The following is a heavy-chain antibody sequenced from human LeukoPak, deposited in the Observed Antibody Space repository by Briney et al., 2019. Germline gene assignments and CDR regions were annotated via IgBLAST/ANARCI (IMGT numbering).Heavy chain of an antibody. J-gene: IGHJ6*02. CDR2: IRGSGGST. CDR3: AKDLNSYAYSYYGMDV. CDR1: GFTFSSYA. V-gene: IGHV3-23*01. Sequence: PGGSLRLSCAASGFTFSSYAMSWVRQAPGKGLEWVSSIRGSGGSTYYADSVKGRFTISRDNSKNTLYLQMNSLRAEDTAVYYCAKDLNSYAYSYYGMDVWGQGTTVTVSS. D-gene: IGHD5-18*01.